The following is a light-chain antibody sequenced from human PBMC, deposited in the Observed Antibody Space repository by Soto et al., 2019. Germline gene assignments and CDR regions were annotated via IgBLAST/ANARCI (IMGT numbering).Light chain of an antibody. Sequence: EIVLTQSPATLSLSPGERATLSCRASQSVNSYLAWYRQKPGQAPRLLIYDASNRATGIPAGFSGSGSGTDFTLTISSLEPEDFAVYYCQQRSNWPLTFGGGTKVEIK. J-gene: IGKJ4*01. CDR2: DAS. CDR1: QSVNSY. CDR3: QQRSNWPLT. V-gene: IGKV3-11*01.